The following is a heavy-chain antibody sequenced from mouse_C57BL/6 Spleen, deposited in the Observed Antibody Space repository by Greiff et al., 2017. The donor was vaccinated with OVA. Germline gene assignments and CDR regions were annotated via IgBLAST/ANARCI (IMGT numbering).Heavy chain of an antibody. V-gene: IGHV1-80*01. CDR2: IYPGDGDT. D-gene: IGHD3-2*02. J-gene: IGHJ3*01. CDR1: GYAFSSYW. Sequence: QVQLKQSGAELVKPGASVKISCKASGYAFSSYWMNWVKQRPGKGLEWIGQIYPGDGDTNYNGKFKGKATLTADKSSSTAYMQLSSLTSEDSAVYFCAIDSSGLSFAYWGQGTLVTVSA. CDR3: AIDSSGLSFAY.